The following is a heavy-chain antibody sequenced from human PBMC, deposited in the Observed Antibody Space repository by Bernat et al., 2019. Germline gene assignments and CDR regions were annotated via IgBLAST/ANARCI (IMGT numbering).Heavy chain of an antibody. CDR2: IYYSGST. Sequence: QVQLQESGPGLVKPSGTLSLTCAVSGGSISSSNWWSWVRQPPGKGLEWIGEIYYSGSTYYNPSLKSRVTISVDTSKNQFSLKLSSVTAADTAVYYCARAVHYYGSSDYYEAAYYFDYWGQGTLVTVSS. D-gene: IGHD3-22*01. V-gene: IGHV4-4*02. CDR3: ARAVHYYGSSDYYEAAYYFDY. CDR1: GGSISSSNW. J-gene: IGHJ4*02.